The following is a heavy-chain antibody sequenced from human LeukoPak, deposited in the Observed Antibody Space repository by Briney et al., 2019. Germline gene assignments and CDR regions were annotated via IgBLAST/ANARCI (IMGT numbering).Heavy chain of an antibody. J-gene: IGHJ3*02. D-gene: IGHD6-13*01. CDR1: GFTFSSYA. Sequence: TGGSLRLSCAASGFTFSSYAMHWVRQAPGKGLEWVAVISYDGSNKYYADSVKGRFTISRDNSKNTLYLQMNSLRAEDTAVYYCAREDSGYSSSWYTGAFDIWGQGTMVTVSS. V-gene: IGHV3-30*04. CDR2: ISYDGSNK. CDR3: AREDSGYSSSWYTGAFDI.